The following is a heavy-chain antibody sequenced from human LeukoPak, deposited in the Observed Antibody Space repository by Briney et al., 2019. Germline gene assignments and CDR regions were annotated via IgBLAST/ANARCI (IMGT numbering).Heavy chain of an antibody. J-gene: IGHJ4*02. D-gene: IGHD2-2*01. CDR3: ARAYCGSTSCYDY. CDR2: ISSSSSTI. CDR1: GFTFSSYS. V-gene: IGHV3-48*01. Sequence: GGSLRLSCAASGFTFSSYSMNWVRQASGKGLEWVSYISSSSSTIYYADSVKGRFTISRDNAKNSLYLQMNSLRAEDTAVYYCARAYCGSTSCYDYWGQGTLVTVSS.